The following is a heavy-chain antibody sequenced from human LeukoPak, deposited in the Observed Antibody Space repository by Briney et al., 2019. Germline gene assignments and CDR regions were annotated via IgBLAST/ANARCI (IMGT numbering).Heavy chain of an antibody. J-gene: IGHJ4*02. V-gene: IGHV5-51*01. CDR3: ARRYSTDSIDS. D-gene: IGHD6-13*01. CDR1: GYSFTDYW. CDR2: IYPGDSNT. Sequence: GESLKISCKGSGYSFTDYWIGWVRQMPGKGLEWMGIIYPGDSNTRYSQYFQGQVTISADKSISTAYLQWSSLKASDTAMYYCARRYSTDSIDSWGQGTLVTVSS.